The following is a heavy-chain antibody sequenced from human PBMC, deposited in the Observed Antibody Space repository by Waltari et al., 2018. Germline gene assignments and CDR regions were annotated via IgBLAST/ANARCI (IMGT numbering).Heavy chain of an antibody. V-gene: IGHV3-43D*04. Sequence: EVQLVESGGVVVQPGGSLRLSCAASGFTFDDYAMHWVREAPGKGLEWVSLISWDGGETYDADSVKGRFTISRENSKNSLYLQMNSLRAEDAALYYCAKGTIAATYYYGVDVWGQGTTVTVSS. D-gene: IGHD6-13*01. CDR3: AKGTIAATYYYGVDV. J-gene: IGHJ6*02. CDR2: ISWDGGET. CDR1: GFTFDDYA.